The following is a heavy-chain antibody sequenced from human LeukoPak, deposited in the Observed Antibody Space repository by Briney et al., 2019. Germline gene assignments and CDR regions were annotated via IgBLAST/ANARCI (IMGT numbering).Heavy chain of an antibody. Sequence: PSETLSLTCAVSGGSFSGYYWSWIRQPPGKGLEWIGEINHSGITNSNPSLKSRVTISVDTSKNQFFLKLSSVTAADTAVYYCARGSSSSSPYSCYYMGVWGKGTTIIVS. CDR2: INHSGIT. CDR3: ARGSSSSSPYSCYYMGV. V-gene: IGHV4-34*01. CDR1: GGSFSGYY. J-gene: IGHJ6*03. D-gene: IGHD6-6*01.